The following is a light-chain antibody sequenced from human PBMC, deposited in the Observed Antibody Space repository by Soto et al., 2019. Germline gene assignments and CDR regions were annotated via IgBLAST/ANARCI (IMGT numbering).Light chain of an antibody. CDR3: CSYVGARTYV. CDR2: EGS. J-gene: IGLJ1*01. CDR1: VRDVGSFGP. V-gene: IGLV2-23*01. Sequence: QSVLTKPASVSGSPGQSITISWTGSVRDVGSFGPVSWYQQHPGQAPKLIIYEGSRRPSGVSSRCSGSKLGNTASLTISGLQAEDEADYYCCSYVGARTYVFGTGTKGTAL.